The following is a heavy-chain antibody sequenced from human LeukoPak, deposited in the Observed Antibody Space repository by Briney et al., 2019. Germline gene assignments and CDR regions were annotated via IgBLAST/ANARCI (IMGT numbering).Heavy chain of an antibody. J-gene: IGHJ4*02. D-gene: IGHD3-10*01. CDR1: GFTFSGYA. CDR3: ARVGYYASGPFSYFDY. Sequence: GGSLRLSCAASGFTFSGYAMHWVRQDPGKGLEWVAVISYDGSNEYYADSVKGRFTISRDNSKNTLYLQMNSLSVEDTAVYYCARVGYYASGPFSYFDYWGQGTLVTVSS. CDR2: ISYDGSNE. V-gene: IGHV3-30-3*01.